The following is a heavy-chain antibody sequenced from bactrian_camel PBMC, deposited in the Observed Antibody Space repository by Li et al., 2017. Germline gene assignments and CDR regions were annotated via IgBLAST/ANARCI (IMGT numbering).Heavy chain of an antibody. CDR1: GVTSTTYY. J-gene: IGHJ6*01. CDR2: FDSDGNA. CDR3: VPSGGDGRAAFSY. V-gene: IGHV3S10*01. Sequence: VESGGGSVQAGGSLRLSCAASGVTSTTYYMGWFRGAPGKVREGVAGFDSDGNARYADSVKGRFTISRDNAQTTVYLQMNSLKPDDTALYYCVPSGGDGRAAFSYWGQGTQVTVS.